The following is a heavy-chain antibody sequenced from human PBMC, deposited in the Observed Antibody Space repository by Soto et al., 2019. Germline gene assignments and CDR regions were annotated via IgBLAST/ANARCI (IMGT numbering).Heavy chain of an antibody. D-gene: IGHD1-1*01. V-gene: IGHV3-74*01. CDR2: INSDGTST. Sequence: EVHLLESGGGLVQPGGSLRLSCAASGFTFRRYWMHWVRQAPGKGLVWVARINSDGTSTSYADSVKGRFTISRDDANDTLNLQMNNLNAEETAVYYSATNWWNIATWGQGTLVTVSS. J-gene: IGHJ5*02. CDR3: ATNWWNIAT. CDR1: GFTFRRYW.